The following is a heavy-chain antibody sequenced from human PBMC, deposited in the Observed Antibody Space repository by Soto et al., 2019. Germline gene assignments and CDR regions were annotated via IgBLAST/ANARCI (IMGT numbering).Heavy chain of an antibody. CDR1: GGSFSGYY. J-gene: IGHJ4*02. D-gene: IGHD6-19*01. Sequence: QVQLQQWGAGLLKPSETLSLTCAVYGGSFSGYYWSWIRQPPGKGLEWIGEINHSGSTNYNPSLKSRVTISVDTSKNQFSLKLSSGTAADTAVYYCARGRRYSSGWYYFDYWGQGTLVTVSS. CDR3: ARGRRYSSGWYYFDY. CDR2: INHSGST. V-gene: IGHV4-34*01.